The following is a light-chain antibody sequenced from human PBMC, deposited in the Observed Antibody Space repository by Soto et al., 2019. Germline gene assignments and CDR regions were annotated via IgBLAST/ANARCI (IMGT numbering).Light chain of an antibody. CDR1: SSDVGGYKY. CDR3: SSYTFRNTLVE. J-gene: IGLJ2*01. Sequence: QSALTQPASVSGSPGQSITISCTGTSSDVGGYKYVSWYQQHPGKAPKLIIYEVSNRPSGVSDRFSGSKSGNTASLTISGLLAEDEADYYCSSYTFRNTLVEFGGGTKLTVL. V-gene: IGLV2-14*01. CDR2: EVS.